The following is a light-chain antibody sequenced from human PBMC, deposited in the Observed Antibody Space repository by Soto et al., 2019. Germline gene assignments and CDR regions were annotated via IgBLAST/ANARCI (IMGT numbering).Light chain of an antibody. CDR3: QQRSEWPRWT. CDR2: DAS. Sequence: EIVLTQSPDTLSLSPGERATLSCRASQSVSSHLAWYQQKPGQAPRPLIYDASTRATGVPNRFSGSGSGTDFTLTISSLEPEDSAIYYCQQRSEWPRWTFGQGTKVEIK. CDR1: QSVSSH. J-gene: IGKJ1*01. V-gene: IGKV3-11*01.